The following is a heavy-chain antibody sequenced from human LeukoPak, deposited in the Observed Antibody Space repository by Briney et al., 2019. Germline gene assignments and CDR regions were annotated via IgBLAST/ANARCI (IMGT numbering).Heavy chain of an antibody. D-gene: IGHD4-17*01. CDR3: ARGMTTVTKYYFDY. V-gene: IGHV3-21*01. Sequence: GGSLRLSSAASGFTFSSYRMNWVRQAPGKGLEWVSSISSSSSYIYYADSVKGRFTISRDKAKNSLYLQMNSVSAEDTAVYYCARGMTTVTKYYFDYWGQGTLVTVSS. CDR1: GFTFSSYR. J-gene: IGHJ4*02. CDR2: ISSSSSYI.